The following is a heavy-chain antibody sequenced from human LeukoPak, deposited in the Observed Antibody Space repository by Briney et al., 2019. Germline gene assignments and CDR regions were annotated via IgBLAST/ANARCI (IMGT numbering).Heavy chain of an antibody. CDR1: GYTFTSFG. D-gene: IGHD4-17*01. Sequence: ASVKVSCKASGYTFTSFGISWVRQAPRQGLEWMGRISGYNGNTNYAQKFQGRVTMTTDTSTSTAYMELRSLRSDDTAVYYCARDSATTVKSHDYWGQGTLVTVSS. CDR3: ARDSATTVKSHDY. CDR2: ISGYNGNT. J-gene: IGHJ4*02. V-gene: IGHV1-18*01.